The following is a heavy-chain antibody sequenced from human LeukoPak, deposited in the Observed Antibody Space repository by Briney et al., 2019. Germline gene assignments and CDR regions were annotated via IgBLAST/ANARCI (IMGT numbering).Heavy chain of an antibody. CDR2: IRGSDGST. CDR3: AKDVYGDYGGLDY. J-gene: IGHJ4*02. V-gene: IGHV3-23*01. D-gene: IGHD4-17*01. Sequence: PGGSLRLSCAASGFTFSTYALSWVRQAPGKGLEWVSSIRGSDGSTYYADSVKGRFAISRDNSKNTLYLQMNSLRAEDTAVYYCAKDVYGDYGGLDYWGQGTLVTASS. CDR1: GFTFSTYA.